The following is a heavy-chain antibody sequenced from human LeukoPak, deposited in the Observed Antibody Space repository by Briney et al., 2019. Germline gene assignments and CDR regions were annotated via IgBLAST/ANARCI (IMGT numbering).Heavy chain of an antibody. D-gene: IGHD3-16*01. J-gene: IGHJ4*02. CDR2: ISGGDDST. CDR3: AKVWWGKRTLDY. V-gene: IGHV3-23*01. CDR1: GFTFSIHG. Sequence: GGSLRLSCVASGFTFSIHGISWVRQAPGKGLEWVSTISGGDDSTYYTDSVRGRFTISRDNSKNTLYLQMNSLRAEDTALYYCAKVWWGKRTLDYWGPGNQVTVSS.